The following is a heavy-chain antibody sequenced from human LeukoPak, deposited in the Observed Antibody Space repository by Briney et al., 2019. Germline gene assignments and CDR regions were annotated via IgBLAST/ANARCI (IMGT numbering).Heavy chain of an antibody. V-gene: IGHV1-2*02. CDR1: RYTFTGYY. J-gene: IGHJ4*02. Sequence: SVKVSCKASRYTFTGYYMHWVRQAPGQGLEWMGWINPNSGGTNYAQKFQGRVTMTRDTSISTAYMELTRLRSDDTAVYYCARNYGGNSSPDYWGQGTLVTVSS. CDR2: INPNSGGT. CDR3: ARNYGGNSSPDY. D-gene: IGHD4-23*01.